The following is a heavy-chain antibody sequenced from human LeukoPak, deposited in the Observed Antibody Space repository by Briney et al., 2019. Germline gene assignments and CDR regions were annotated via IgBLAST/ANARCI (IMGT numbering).Heavy chain of an antibody. V-gene: IGHV4-4*07. CDR2: IYTSGST. Sequence: SETLSLTCTVSGGSIRSYYWSWIRQPAGKGLEWIGRIYTSGSTNYNPSLKSRVTMSVDTSKNQFSLKLSSVTAADTAVYYCAAGYSSSWFHAFDIWGQRTMVTVSS. CDR1: GGSIRSYY. D-gene: IGHD6-13*01. CDR3: AAGYSSSWFHAFDI. J-gene: IGHJ3*02.